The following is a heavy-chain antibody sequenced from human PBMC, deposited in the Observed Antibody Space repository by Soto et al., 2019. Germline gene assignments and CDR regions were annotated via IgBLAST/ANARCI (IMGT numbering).Heavy chain of an antibody. Sequence: GGSLRLSCAASGFTFSIYTMNWVRQAPGKGLEWVSAISGSGGSTYYADSVKGRFTISRDNSKNTLYLQMNSLRAEDTAVYYCAKDQERILWFGEFPRRPADWFDPWGQGTLVTVSS. D-gene: IGHD3-10*01. CDR1: GFTFSIYT. CDR2: ISGSGGST. J-gene: IGHJ5*02. CDR3: AKDQERILWFGEFPRRPADWFDP. V-gene: IGHV3-23*01.